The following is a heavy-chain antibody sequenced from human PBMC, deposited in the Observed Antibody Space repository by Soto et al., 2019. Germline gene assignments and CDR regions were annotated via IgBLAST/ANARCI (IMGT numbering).Heavy chain of an antibody. CDR2: IKQDGSEK. V-gene: IGHV3-7*03. CDR1: GFTFSSYW. D-gene: IGHD2-15*01. CDR3: ARVMDIVVVVAALGMDV. J-gene: IGHJ6*02. Sequence: GSLRLSCAASGFTFSSYWMSWVRQAPGKGLEWVANIKQDGSEKYYVDSVKGRFTISRDNAKNSLYLQMNSLRAEDTAVYYCARVMDIVVVVAALGMDVWGQGTTVTVSS.